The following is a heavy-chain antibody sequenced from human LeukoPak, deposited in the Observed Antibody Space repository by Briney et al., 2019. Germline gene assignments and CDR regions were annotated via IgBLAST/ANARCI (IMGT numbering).Heavy chain of an antibody. Sequence: SETLSLTCAVYGGPFRGYYWSWIRQPPGKGLEWIGEINHSGSTNYTPSLKSRVTISVDTSKNPFSLKLSSVAAADTAVYYCASVEGSSSHRNDYGGQGTLVTVSS. CDR1: GGPFRGYY. V-gene: IGHV4-34*01. CDR2: INHSGST. CDR3: ASVEGSSSHRNDY. J-gene: IGHJ4*02. D-gene: IGHD6-6*01.